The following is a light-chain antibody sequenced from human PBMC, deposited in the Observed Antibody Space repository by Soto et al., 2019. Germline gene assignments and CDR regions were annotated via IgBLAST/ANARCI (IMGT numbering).Light chain of an antibody. Sequence: QSVLTQPPSASGTPGQTITISCSGSISDIGSHSVDWYQQFPGRTPRLLINSNDQRPSGVPDRFSGSKSGTSATLAISGLRSEDEADYYCATWADSLNGVVFGGGTKLTVL. CDR3: ATWADSLNGVV. CDR1: ISDIGSHS. CDR2: SND. V-gene: IGLV1-44*01. J-gene: IGLJ2*01.